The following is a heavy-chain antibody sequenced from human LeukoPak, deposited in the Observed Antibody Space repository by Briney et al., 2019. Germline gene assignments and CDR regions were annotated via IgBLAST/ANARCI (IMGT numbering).Heavy chain of an antibody. CDR3: ARVRSYYYDSSGYSTPFDI. J-gene: IGHJ3*02. D-gene: IGHD3-22*01. CDR2: IIPIFGTA. V-gene: IGHV1-69*05. Sequence: GSSVKVSCKASGGTFSSYAISWVRQAPGQGLEWMGRIIPIFGTANYAQKFQGRVTITTDESTSTAHMELSSLRSEDTAVYYCARVRSYYYDSSGYSTPFDIWGQGTMVTVSS. CDR1: GGTFSSYA.